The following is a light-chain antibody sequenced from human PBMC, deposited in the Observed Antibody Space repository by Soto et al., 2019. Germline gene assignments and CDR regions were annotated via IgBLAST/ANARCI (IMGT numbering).Light chain of an antibody. Sequence: QSVLTQPASVSGSPGQSITISCTGTSSDVGGYNYVSWYQQYPGKAPKLMIYDVSNRPSGVSNRFSGSKSGNTASLTISGLQAEDEADYYCSSYTNNNTLVFGSGTKVTVL. CDR3: SSYTNNNTLV. CDR1: SSDVGGYNY. J-gene: IGLJ1*01. CDR2: DVS. V-gene: IGLV2-14*01.